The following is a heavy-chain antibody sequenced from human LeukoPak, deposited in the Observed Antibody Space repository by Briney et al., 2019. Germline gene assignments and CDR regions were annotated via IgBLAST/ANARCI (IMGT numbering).Heavy chain of an antibody. CDR3: ARHALATVTDPSFDY. D-gene: IGHD2-21*02. Sequence: SETLSLTCTVSGXSISTPGYYWGWIRQPPGKGLEWIGSLYHSGSTYYKPSLKSRATISVDKSKNQCSLKLRSVTAADTAVYYCARHALATVTDPSFDYWGQGTLVTVSS. CDR2: LYHSGST. V-gene: IGHV4-39*01. J-gene: IGHJ4*02. CDR1: GXSISTPGYY.